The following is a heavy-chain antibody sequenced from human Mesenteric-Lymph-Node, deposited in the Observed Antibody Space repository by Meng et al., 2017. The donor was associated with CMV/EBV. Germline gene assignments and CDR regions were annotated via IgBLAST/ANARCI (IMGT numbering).Heavy chain of an antibody. D-gene: IGHD6-19*01. J-gene: IGHJ5*02. CDR2: VHYTGST. Sequence: QLRESGPGQLNPSETLSLTCTVSGDSISSFYYWGWIRQPPGRGLEWIGSVHYTGSTYYSPSLKSRVTVSVDTSKNQFSLRLTSVTAADTAVYYCARPFPSWQSPRLDPFGAWGQGTLVTVSS. CDR3: ARPFPSWQSPRLDPFGA. CDR1: GDSISSFYY. V-gene: IGHV4-39*01.